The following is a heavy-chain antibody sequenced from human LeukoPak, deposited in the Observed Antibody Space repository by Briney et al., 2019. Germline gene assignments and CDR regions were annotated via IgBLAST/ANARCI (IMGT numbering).Heavy chain of an antibody. V-gene: IGHV1-18*01. Sequence: ASVKVSCKASGYTFTSYGISRVRQAPGQGLEWMGWISAYNGNTNYAQKLQGRVTMTTDTSTSTAYMELRSLRSDDTAVYYCARDILAGNYYYYGMDVWGQGTTVTVSS. D-gene: IGHD3-9*01. CDR1: GYTFTSYG. CDR3: ARDILAGNYYYYGMDV. CDR2: ISAYNGNT. J-gene: IGHJ6*02.